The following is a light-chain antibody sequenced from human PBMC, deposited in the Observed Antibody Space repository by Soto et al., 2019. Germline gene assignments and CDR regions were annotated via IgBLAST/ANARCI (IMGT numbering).Light chain of an antibody. CDR2: SAS. J-gene: IGKJ5*01. CDR1: QGIRND. CDR3: QQYHTSSIT. V-gene: IGKV1-17*01. Sequence: DIQMTQSPSSLSASVGDRVTITCRASQGIRNDLGWFQQKPGKAPKRLIYSASTLQSGVSSRFSGSGSGTEFTLSIDSLQPDDFATYYCQQYHTSSITFGQGTRLEIK.